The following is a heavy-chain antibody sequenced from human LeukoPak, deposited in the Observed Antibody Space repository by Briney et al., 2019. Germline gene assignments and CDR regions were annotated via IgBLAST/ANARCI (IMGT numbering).Heavy chain of an antibody. V-gene: IGHV1-69*01. J-gene: IGHJ6*03. Sequence: SSVKVSCKASGGTFSSYAISWVRQAPGQGLEWMGGIIPIFGTANYAQKFQGRVTITADESTSTAYMELSSLRSEDTAIYYCVRGAEGGTSMRNRYYYYYMDVWGKGISVTVSS. D-gene: IGHD1-1*01. CDR2: IIPIFGTA. CDR3: VRGAEGGTSMRNRYYYYYMDV. CDR1: GGTFSSYA.